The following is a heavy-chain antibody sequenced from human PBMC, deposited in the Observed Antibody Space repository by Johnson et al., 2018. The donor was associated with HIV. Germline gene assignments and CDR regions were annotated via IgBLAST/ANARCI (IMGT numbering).Heavy chain of an antibody. Sequence: VQLVESGGGLVQPGGSLRLSCAASGFTFSSYWMHWVRQAPGKGLEWVSSISRSGSTLYYAASVKGRFTISRDNAKNSLYLQMTSLRAEDTAVFYCARDDRPDGFDIWGQGTMVTVSS. D-gene: IGHD1-14*01. V-gene: IGHV3-48*04. CDR1: GFTFSSYW. CDR2: ISRSGSTL. CDR3: ARDDRPDGFDI. J-gene: IGHJ3*02.